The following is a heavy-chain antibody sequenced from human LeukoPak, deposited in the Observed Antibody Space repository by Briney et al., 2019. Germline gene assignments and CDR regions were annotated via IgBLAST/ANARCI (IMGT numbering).Heavy chain of an antibody. J-gene: IGHJ3*02. V-gene: IGHV3-21*01. Sequence: GGSLRLSCAASGFTFSSYSMNWVRQAPGKGLEWVSSISSSSSYIYYADSVKGRFTISRDNAKNSLYLQMNSLRAEDTAVYYCARDVSRFGEEDAFDIWGQGTMVTVSS. CDR3: ARDVSRFGEEDAFDI. CDR2: ISSSSSYI. CDR1: GFTFSSYS. D-gene: IGHD3-10*01.